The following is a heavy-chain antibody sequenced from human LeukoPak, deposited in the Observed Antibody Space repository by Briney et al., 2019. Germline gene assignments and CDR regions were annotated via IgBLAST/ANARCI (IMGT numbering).Heavy chain of an antibody. CDR2: ISGSGGST. J-gene: IGHJ6*02. CDR1: GFTFSGYA. V-gene: IGHV3-23*01. CDR3: AKVGGSYPYYGMDV. D-gene: IGHD1-26*01. Sequence: QSGGSLRLSCAASGFTFSGYAMSWVRQAPGKGLEWVSAISGSGGSTYYADSVKGRFTISRDNSKNTLYLQMNSLRAEDTAVYYCAKVGGSYPYYGMDVWGQGTTVTVSS.